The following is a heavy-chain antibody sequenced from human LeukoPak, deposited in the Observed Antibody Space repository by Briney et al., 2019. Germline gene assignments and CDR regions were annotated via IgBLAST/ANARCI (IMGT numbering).Heavy chain of an antibody. CDR3: ARDPRKTYSSGWYNFDY. CDR1: GYTFSTYG. D-gene: IGHD6-19*01. CDR2: ISAYNGNT. V-gene: IGHV1-18*01. J-gene: IGHJ4*02. Sequence: ASVKVSCKASGYTFSTYGISWVRQAPGQGLEWMAWISAYNGNTNYAQKFQGRVTMTTDTSTSTAYMELKSLRSDDTAVYYCARDPRKTYSSGWYNFDYWGQGTLVTVSS.